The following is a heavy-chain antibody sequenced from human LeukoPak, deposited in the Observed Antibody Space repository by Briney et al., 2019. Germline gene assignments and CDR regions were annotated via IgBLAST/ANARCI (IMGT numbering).Heavy chain of an antibody. CDR1: GYTFNTYG. CDR2: IIPLFGTA. D-gene: IGHD3-10*01. J-gene: IGHJ5*02. CDR3: ASSGLGGSGNYHRTWYNWFDP. V-gene: IGHV1-69*06. Sequence: ASVKVSCKASGYTFNTYGISWVRQAPGQGLEWMGGIIPLFGTANYGQKSQGRVTITADKSTSTAYMELSSLRSEDTAVYYCASSGLGGSGNYHRTWYNWFDPWGQGTLITVSS.